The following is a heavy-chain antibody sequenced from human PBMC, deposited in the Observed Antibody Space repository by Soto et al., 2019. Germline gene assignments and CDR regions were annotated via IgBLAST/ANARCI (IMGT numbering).Heavy chain of an antibody. CDR1: GFTFSTYS. V-gene: IGHV3-48*01. Sequence: PGGSLRLSCAASGFTFSTYSMNWVRQAPGKGLEWVSYISSSSSTIFYTDSVKGRFTVSRDNAKNSLYLQMNSLRAEDTAVYYCATTTYYYDSSGPPAYWAQGT. CDR3: ATTTYYYDSSGPPAY. D-gene: IGHD3-22*01. J-gene: IGHJ4*02. CDR2: ISSSSSTI.